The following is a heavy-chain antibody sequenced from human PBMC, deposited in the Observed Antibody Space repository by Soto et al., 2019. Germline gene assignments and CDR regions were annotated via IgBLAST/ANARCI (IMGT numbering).Heavy chain of an antibody. D-gene: IGHD6-13*01. V-gene: IGHV4-30-4*01. J-gene: IGHJ5*02. Sequence: QVQLQESGPGLVKPSQTLSLTCTVSGGSISSGDYYWSWIRQPPGKGLEWIGYIYYSGSTYYNPSRKSRVTRSVDTSKHQFSLKLSSVTAADTAVYYCARGRAQLVRIDWFDPWGQGTLVTVSS. CDR2: IYYSGST. CDR1: GGSISSGDYY. CDR3: ARGRAQLVRIDWFDP.